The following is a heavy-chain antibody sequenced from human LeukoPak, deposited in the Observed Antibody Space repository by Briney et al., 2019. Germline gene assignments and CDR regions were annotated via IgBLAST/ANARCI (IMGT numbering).Heavy chain of an antibody. V-gene: IGHV3-23*01. CDR2: ISGSGGST. D-gene: IGHD6-13*01. J-gene: IGHJ6*03. CDR1: GFTFSSYA. CDR3: AKDLEAYSSSSYYYYYMDV. Sequence: GGSLRLSCAASGFTFSSYAMSWVRQAPGKGLEWVSAISGSGGSTYYADSVKGRFTISRDNSKNTLYLQMNSLRAEDTAVYYCAKDLEAYSSSSYYYYYMDVWGKGTTVTVSS.